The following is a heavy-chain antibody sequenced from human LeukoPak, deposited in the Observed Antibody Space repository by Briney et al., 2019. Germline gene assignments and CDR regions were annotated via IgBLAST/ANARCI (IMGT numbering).Heavy chain of an antibody. CDR3: ARHRVGQLWLRYFDY. V-gene: IGHV5-10-1*01. D-gene: IGHD5-18*01. CDR2: IDPSDSYT. Sequence: HGESLKISCKGSGYSFTSYWISWVRQMPGKGLEWMGRIDPSDSYTNYSPSFQGHVTISADKSISTAYLQWSSLKASDTAMYYCARHRVGQLWLRYFDYWGQGTLVTVSS. CDR1: GYSFTSYW. J-gene: IGHJ4*02.